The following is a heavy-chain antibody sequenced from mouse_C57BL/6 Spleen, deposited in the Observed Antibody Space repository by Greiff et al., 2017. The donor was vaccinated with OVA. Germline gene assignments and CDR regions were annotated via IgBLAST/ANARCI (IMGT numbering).Heavy chain of an antibody. CDR1: GFSLTSYG. V-gene: IGHV2-2*01. J-gene: IGHJ3*01. D-gene: IGHD2-4*01. Sequence: VKLVESGPGLVQPSQSLSITCTASGFSLTSYGVHWVRQSPGKGLEWLGVIWSGGSTDYNAAFISRLSISKDNSKSQVFFKMKSLQADDKDIYYCASYDYDGSWFAYWGQGTLVTVSA. CDR3: ASYDYDGSWFAY. CDR2: IWSGGST.